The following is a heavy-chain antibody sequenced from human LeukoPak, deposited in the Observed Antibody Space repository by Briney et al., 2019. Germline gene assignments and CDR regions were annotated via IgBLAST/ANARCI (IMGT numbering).Heavy chain of an antibody. CDR1: GGAHISYY. CDR2: IYYSGST. D-gene: IGHD5-18*01. CDR3: ARLRDTAMVYPSLYFDY. V-gene: IGHV4-59*01. Sequence: SETLSLTCTVSGGAHISYYLSWIQQPPEKGQEKLGYIYYSGSTNYNPSIKNRFNISVDTSKNQFSLKLSSVTAADTAVYYCARLRDTAMVYPSLYFDYWGQGTLVTVSS. J-gene: IGHJ4*02.